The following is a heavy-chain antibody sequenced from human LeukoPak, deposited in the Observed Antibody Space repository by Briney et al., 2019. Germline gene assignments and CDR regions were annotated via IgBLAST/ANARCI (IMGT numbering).Heavy chain of an antibody. CDR2: INHSGEGT. J-gene: IGHJ4*02. V-gene: IGHV3-23*01. D-gene: IGHD2-8*02. CDR1: GFTFSIYT. Sequence: GGSLRLSCAASGFTFSIYTMNWVRQAPGKGLEWVSIINHSGEGTYYADSVQGRFTISRDNSKNTVYLQMNSLRAADTALYSCARDLTGKYYIAYWGQGTLVTVSS. CDR3: ARDLTGKYYIAY.